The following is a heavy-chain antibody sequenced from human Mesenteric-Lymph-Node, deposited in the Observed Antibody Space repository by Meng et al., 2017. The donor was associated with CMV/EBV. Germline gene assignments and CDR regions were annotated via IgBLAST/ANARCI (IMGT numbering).Heavy chain of an antibody. J-gene: IGHJ5*01. CDR3: AREQGKPALTSFDS. CDR1: GGTLSNYV. D-gene: IGHD2-2*01. CDR2: ITPILGTT. Sequence: SVKVSCKASGGTLSNYVISWVRQAPGQGLEWMGGITPILGTTNYAQKFRARVTITTDESTSTVYMDLSNLRSEDTAMYYCAREQGKPALTSFDSWGQGTLVTVSS. V-gene: IGHV1-69*05.